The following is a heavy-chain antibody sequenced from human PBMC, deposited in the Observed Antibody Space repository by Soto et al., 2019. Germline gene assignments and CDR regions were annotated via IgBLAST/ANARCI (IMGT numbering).Heavy chain of an antibody. V-gene: IGHV3-23*01. CDR2: ISGSGDRT. CDR3: VKDDGGYPSTAPH. CDR1: GITISNYP. D-gene: IGHD3-22*01. J-gene: IGHJ4*02. Sequence: EVQLLESGGGLVQPGGSLRLSCAASGITISNYPMSWVRQAPGKGLDWVSGISGSGDRTYYADSAKCRFTISKDISRNSLSLQLDSRGVEDTAVYFCVKDDGGYPSTAPHWGKGTLVTVSS.